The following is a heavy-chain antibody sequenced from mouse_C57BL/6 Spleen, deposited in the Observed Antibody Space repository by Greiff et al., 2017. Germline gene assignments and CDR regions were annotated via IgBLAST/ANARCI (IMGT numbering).Heavy chain of an antibody. V-gene: IGHV2-5*01. CDR3: AKSTMITTGYYFDY. J-gene: IGHJ2*01. CDR2: IWRGGST. CDR1: GFSLTSYG. D-gene: IGHD2-4*01. Sequence: QVQLKESGPGLVQPSQSLSITCTVSGFSLTSYGVHWVRQSPGKGLEWLGVIWRGGSTDYNAAFMSRLSITKDNSKSQVFFKMNSLQADDTAIYXCAKSTMITTGYYFDYWGQGTTLTVSS.